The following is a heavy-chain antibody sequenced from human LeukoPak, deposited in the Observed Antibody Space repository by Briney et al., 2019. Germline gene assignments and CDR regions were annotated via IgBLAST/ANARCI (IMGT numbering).Heavy chain of an antibody. V-gene: IGHV4-31*03. Sequence: PSETLSLTCTVSGGSISSGGYYWSWIRQHPGKGLEWIGYIYYSGSTYYNPSLKSRVTISVDTSKNQFSLKLSSVTAADTAVYYCARGGEVMWWFDPWGQGALVTVSS. CDR2: IYYSGST. J-gene: IGHJ5*02. CDR1: GGSISSGGYY. CDR3: ARGGEVMWWFDP. D-gene: IGHD3-16*01.